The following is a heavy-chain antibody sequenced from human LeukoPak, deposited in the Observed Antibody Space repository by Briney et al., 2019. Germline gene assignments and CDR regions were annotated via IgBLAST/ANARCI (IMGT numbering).Heavy chain of an antibody. D-gene: IGHD4-17*01. CDR3: AVTVTQGNGDY. Sequence: PGGSLRLSCAASGFTVSSNYMSWVRQAPGKGLEWVSVIYSGGSTYYADSVKGRFTISRDNSKNTLYLQMNSLRAEDTAVYYCAVTVTQGNGDYWGQGTLVTVSS. CDR2: IYSGGST. CDR1: GFTVSSNY. J-gene: IGHJ4*02. V-gene: IGHV3-53*01.